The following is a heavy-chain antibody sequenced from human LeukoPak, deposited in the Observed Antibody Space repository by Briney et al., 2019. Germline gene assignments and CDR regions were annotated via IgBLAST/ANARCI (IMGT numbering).Heavy chain of an antibody. J-gene: IGHJ4*02. CDR2: ISWNSGSI. CDR3: AKDIATGVVVIATTLDY. D-gene: IGHD2-21*01. V-gene: IGHV3-9*01. CDR1: GFTFDDYA. Sequence: GGSLRLSCAASGFTFDDYAMHWVRQAPGKGLEWVSGISWNSGSIGYADSVKGRFTISRDNAKNSLYLQMNSLRAEDTALYYCAKDIATGVVVIATTLDYRGQGTLVTVSS.